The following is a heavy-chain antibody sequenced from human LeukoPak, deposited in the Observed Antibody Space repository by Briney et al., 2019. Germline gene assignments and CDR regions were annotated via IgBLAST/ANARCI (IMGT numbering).Heavy chain of an antibody. CDR2: IYYSGGT. V-gene: IGHV4-59*01. CDR1: GGSISSYY. D-gene: IGHD5-12*01. CDR3: AREDSGYGTYDY. J-gene: IGHJ4*02. Sequence: SETLSLTCTVSGGSISSYYWSWIRQPPGKVLEWIGYIYYSGGTNYNPSLKSRVTMSVDTSRNQFSLKLYSVTAADTAVYYCAREDSGYGTYDYWGQGTLVTVSS.